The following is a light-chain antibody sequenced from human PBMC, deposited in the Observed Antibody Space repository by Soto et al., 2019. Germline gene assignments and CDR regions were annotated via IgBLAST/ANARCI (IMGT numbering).Light chain of an antibody. J-gene: IGKJ5*01. Sequence: EIVLTQSPGTLTLSPGERATLSCRASQSVSSSYLAWYQQKPGQAPRLLIYGASSRATGIPDRFSGSGSGTDFTLTITRLEPEDFAVYYCQQYGSSPPITFGQGTPLEI. CDR3: QQYGSSPPIT. CDR1: QSVSSSY. CDR2: GAS. V-gene: IGKV3-20*01.